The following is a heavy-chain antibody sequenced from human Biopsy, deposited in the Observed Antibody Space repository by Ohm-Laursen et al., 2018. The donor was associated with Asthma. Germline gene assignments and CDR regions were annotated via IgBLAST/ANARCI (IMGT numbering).Heavy chain of an antibody. D-gene: IGHD2-2*01. V-gene: IGHV1-69*13. J-gene: IGHJ4*02. CDR3: ARKAGSCISRTCYSLDF. CDR2: IDSVFGTT. CDR1: GGTFNTYV. Sequence: GASVKVSCKSLGGTFNTYVIGWVRQAPGQGLEGMGGIDSVFGTTTYPQKFQDRVTITADDSTSTVHMELSSLRSEDTAVYYCARKAGSCISRTCYSLDFWGQGTLVTASS.